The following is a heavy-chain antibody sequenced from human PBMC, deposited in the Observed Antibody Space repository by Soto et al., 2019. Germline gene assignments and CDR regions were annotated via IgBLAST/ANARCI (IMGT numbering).Heavy chain of an antibody. Sequence: AAVKVSCKASGNAFSGYYMHWVRQAPGQGLEWMGWINPESGDTTYAQKFQGRVTMTRDTSIRTAYMELSRLTSDDAAVFYCAVAPHYESFRSYFDFWGQGTLVTV. V-gene: IGHV1-2*02. J-gene: IGHJ4*02. D-gene: IGHD3-22*01. CDR2: INPESGDT. CDR3: AVAPHYESFRSYFDF. CDR1: GNAFSGYY.